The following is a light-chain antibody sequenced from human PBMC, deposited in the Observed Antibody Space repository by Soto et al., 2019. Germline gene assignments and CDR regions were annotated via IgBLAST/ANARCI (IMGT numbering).Light chain of an antibody. Sequence: DIQMTKSPSTLSGSVGYRVTITCRASQTISSWLAWYQQKPGKAPKLLIYKASTLKSGVPSRFSGSGSGTEFTLTISSLQPDDVATYYCQHYNSYSEAFGQGTKVELK. CDR3: QHYNSYSEA. J-gene: IGKJ1*01. V-gene: IGKV1-5*03. CDR1: QTISSW. CDR2: KAS.